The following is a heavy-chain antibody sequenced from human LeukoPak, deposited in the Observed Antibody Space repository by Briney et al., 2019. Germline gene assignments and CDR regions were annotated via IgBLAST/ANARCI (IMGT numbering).Heavy chain of an antibody. V-gene: IGHV4-4*02. J-gene: IGHJ4*02. CDR3: AIGLRYFDGGY. Sequence: PSETLSLTCAVSGGFISNSNWWNWVRQPPGKGLEWIGEIYHSGSTNYNPSLGSRVTISVDKSKTQFSLKLNSVTAADTAVYYCAIGLRYFDGGYWGQGTLVTVSS. CDR1: GGFISNSNW. D-gene: IGHD3-9*01. CDR2: IYHSGST.